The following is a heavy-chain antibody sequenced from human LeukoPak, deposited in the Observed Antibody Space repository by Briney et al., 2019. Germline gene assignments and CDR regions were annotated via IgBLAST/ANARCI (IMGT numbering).Heavy chain of an antibody. J-gene: IGHJ4*02. D-gene: IGHD2-2*02. Sequence: GGSLRLSCAASGFTFSSYAMSWVRQTPGKGLEWASAISNSGSTTYYADSVKGRFTISRDNSKNTLYLQMNSLRAEDTALYYCAKGSGTSCYSSSDYWGQGTLVTVSS. CDR2: ISNSGSTT. CDR3: AKGSGTSCYSSSDY. CDR1: GFTFSSYA. V-gene: IGHV3-23*01.